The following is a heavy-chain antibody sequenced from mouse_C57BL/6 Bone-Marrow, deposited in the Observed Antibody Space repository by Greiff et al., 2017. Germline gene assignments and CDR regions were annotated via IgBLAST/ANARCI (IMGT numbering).Heavy chain of an antibody. J-gene: IGHJ3*01. CDR2: ISDGGSYT. CDR3: ARDITTVVAPFAY. CDR1: GFTFSSYA. Sequence: EVKVEESGGGLVKPGGSLKLSCAASGFTFSSYAMSWVRQTPEKRLEWVATISDGGSYTYYPDNVKGRFTISRDNAKNNLYLQMSHLKSEDTAMYYCARDITTVVAPFAYWGQGTLVTVSA. D-gene: IGHD1-1*01. V-gene: IGHV5-4*01.